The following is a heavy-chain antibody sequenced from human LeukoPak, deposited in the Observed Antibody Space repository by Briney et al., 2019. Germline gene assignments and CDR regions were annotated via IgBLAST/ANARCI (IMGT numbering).Heavy chain of an antibody. V-gene: IGHV4-39*01. CDR3: ARRHYGLYYFDY. Sequence: SETLSLTCTVSGGSISSSSYYWGWIRQPPGKGLEWIGSIYYSGSTYYNPSLKRRVTISVDTSKNQFSLKLGSVTAADTAVYYCARRHYGLYYFDYWGQGTLVTVSS. CDR2: IYYSGST. CDR1: GGSISSSSYY. D-gene: IGHD3-10*01. J-gene: IGHJ4*02.